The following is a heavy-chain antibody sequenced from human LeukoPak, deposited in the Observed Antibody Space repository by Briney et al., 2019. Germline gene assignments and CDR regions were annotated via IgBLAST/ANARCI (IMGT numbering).Heavy chain of an antibody. D-gene: IGHD5-12*01. CDR2: IITNLAST. V-gene: IGHV1-69*01. Sequence: ASVKVPCKASGSAFSGYTITWVRQAPGQGLEWVGGIITNLASTNYAQKFQGRVTISADDSTSTAYMQLRSLTSEDTAFYYCALAFSGYDRWFPEPPDQWGQGTLVTVSS. J-gene: IGHJ4*02. CDR1: GSAFSGYT. CDR3: ALAFSGYDRWFPEPPDQ.